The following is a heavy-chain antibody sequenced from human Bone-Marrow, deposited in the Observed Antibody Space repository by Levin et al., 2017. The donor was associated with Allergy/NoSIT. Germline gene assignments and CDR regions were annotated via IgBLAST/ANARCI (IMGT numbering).Heavy chain of an antibody. V-gene: IGHV3-74*01. D-gene: IGHD1-14*01. Sequence: GESLKISCAASGFTFSSYWMHWVRQAPGEGLVWVSRIKSDGSSTSYAGSAKGRFTISRDNAKNRLYLQMYSLRAEDTAVYYCARDPHGGTGIHDAFDIWGQGTMVTVSS. CDR1: GFTFSSYW. CDR2: IKSDGSST. J-gene: IGHJ3*02. CDR3: ARDPHGGTGIHDAFDI.